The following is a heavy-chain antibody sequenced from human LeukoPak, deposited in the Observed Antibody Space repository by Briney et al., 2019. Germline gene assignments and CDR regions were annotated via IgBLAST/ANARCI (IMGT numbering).Heavy chain of an antibody. CDR2: ISGSGGDT. D-gene: IGHD6-19*01. J-gene: IGHJ4*02. CDR3: VKDSVVVAGLVNYFDY. V-gene: IGHV3-23*01. Sequence: GGSLRLSCAASGFIFDDYGMNWVRQAPGKGLEWVSAISGSGGDTFYTDSVKGRFTISRDNSKNTLYLQMKGLRAEDTAVYYCVKDSVVVAGLVNYFDYWGQGTLVTVSS. CDR1: GFIFDDYG.